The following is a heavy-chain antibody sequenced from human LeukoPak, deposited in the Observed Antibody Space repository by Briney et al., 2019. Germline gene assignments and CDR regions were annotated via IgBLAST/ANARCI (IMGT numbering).Heavy chain of an antibody. CDR3: ASGLRYFDWLIDY. CDR1: GGTFSSYA. V-gene: IGHV1-69*06. D-gene: IGHD3-9*01. J-gene: IGHJ4*02. Sequence: GASVKVSCKASGGTFSSYAISWVRQAPGQGLEWMGRIIPIFGTANYAQKFQGRVTITADKSTSTAYMELSSLRSEDTAVYYCASGLRYFDWLIDYWGQGTLVTVSS. CDR2: IIPIFGTA.